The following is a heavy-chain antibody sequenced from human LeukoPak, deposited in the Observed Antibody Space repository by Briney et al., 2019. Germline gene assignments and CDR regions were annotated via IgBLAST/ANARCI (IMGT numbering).Heavy chain of an antibody. D-gene: IGHD6-6*01. CDR1: GGSISSSSYY. Sequence: PSETLSLTCTVSGGSISSSSYYWGWIRQPPGKGLEWIGSIYCSGSTYYNPSLKSRVTISVDTSKNQFSLKLSSVTAADTAVYYCARHRPRGWFDPWGQGTLVTVSS. J-gene: IGHJ5*02. CDR2: IYCSGST. V-gene: IGHV4-39*01. CDR3: ARHRPRGWFDP.